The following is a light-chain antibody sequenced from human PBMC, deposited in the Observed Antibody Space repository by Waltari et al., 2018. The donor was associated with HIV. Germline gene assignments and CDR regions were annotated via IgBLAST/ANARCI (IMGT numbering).Light chain of an antibody. V-gene: IGLV2-8*01. J-gene: IGLJ2*01. Sequence: QSALAQPPSASGSAGQSVTISCTGTSSDVGAYNYVPWYQQHPGKSPKPIIYDVTKRPSGVPDRFSGSKSGNTASLTVSGLQGEDEADYYCSSYADSDTPVVFGGGTKLTVL. CDR1: SSDVGAYNY. CDR3: SSYADSDTPVV. CDR2: DVT.